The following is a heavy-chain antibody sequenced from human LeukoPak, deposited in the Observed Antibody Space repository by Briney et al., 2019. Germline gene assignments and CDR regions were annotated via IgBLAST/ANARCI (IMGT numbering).Heavy chain of an antibody. Sequence: ASVKVSCKVSGYTLTELSMHWVRQAPGKGLEWMGGFDPEDGETIYAQKFQGRVTMTEDTSTDTAYMELSSLRSEDTAVYYCATGSPLRYFDWLLYLDYWGQGTLVTVSS. CDR3: ATGSPLRYFDWLLYLDY. D-gene: IGHD3-9*01. V-gene: IGHV1-24*01. CDR2: FDPEDGET. CDR1: GYTLTELS. J-gene: IGHJ4*02.